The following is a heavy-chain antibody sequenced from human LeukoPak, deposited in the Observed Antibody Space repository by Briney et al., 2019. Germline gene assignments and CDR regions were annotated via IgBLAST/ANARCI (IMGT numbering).Heavy chain of an antibody. CDR3: AADGPADLFYGSEDPPRDAFEI. V-gene: IGHV1-58*02. CDR1: GYTFTSYG. D-gene: IGHD2-15*01. CDR2: IVVGSGNT. Sequence: GASVKVSCKASGYTFTSYGISWVRQAPGQGLEWIGWIVVGSGNTNYAQKFQERVTISRDMSASTAYMELSSLTSEDTAVFYCAADGPADLFYGSEDPPRDAFEIWGQGTMVTVSS. J-gene: IGHJ3*02.